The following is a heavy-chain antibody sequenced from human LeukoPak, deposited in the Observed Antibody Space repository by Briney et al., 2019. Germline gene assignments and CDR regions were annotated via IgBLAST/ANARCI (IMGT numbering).Heavy chain of an antibody. J-gene: IGHJ4*02. CDR2: INPNSGAP. D-gene: IGHD6-19*01. Sequence: ASVKVSCKASGYTFTVYYMHWVRQAPGQGLECMVWINPNSGAPTYAHKFQVRATITRDTSISTAYMELSRLRSDDTAVYYCARDDFGYSSGWFHYWGQGTLVTVSS. CDR1: GYTFTVYY. V-gene: IGHV1-2*07. CDR3: ARDDFGYSSGWFHY.